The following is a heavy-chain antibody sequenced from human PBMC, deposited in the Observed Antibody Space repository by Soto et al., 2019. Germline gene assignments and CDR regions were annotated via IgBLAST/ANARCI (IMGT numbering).Heavy chain of an antibody. CDR2: INHSGST. V-gene: IGHV4-34*01. CDR1: GGSFSGYY. D-gene: IGHD6-13*01. J-gene: IGHJ6*02. CDR3: ARGPLYSSSWYKDYYYGMDV. Sequence: SETLSLTCAVYGGSFSGYYWSWIRQPPGKGLEWIGEINHSGSTNYNLSLKSRVTISVDTSKNQFSLKLSSVTAADTAVYYCARGPLYSSSWYKDYYYGMDVWGQGTTVTVSS.